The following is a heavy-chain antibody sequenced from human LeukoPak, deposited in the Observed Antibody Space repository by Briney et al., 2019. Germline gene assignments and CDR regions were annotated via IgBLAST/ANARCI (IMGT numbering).Heavy chain of an antibody. D-gene: IGHD1-26*01. CDR1: GDSISSYY. CDR2: IFYSGST. CDR3: AGRSARYFDH. V-gene: IGHV4-59*01. Sequence: SETLSLTCTVSGDSISSYYWSWIRQPQGEGLQWIGYIFYSGSTNYNASLRSRVAISVDTSKNQFSLRLTSVTAADTAVYYCAGRSARYFDHWGQGALVTVSS. J-gene: IGHJ4*02.